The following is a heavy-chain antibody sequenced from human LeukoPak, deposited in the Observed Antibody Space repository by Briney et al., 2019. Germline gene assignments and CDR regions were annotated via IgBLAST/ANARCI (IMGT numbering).Heavy chain of an antibody. D-gene: IGHD5-24*01. Sequence: ASVKVSCKASGYTFTSYDINWVRQATGQGLEWMGWMNPNSGNTGYAQKFQGRVTITRNTSISTAYMELSSLRSEDTAVYYCARERGEEVSYYFDYWGQGTLVTVSS. CDR2: MNPNSGNT. CDR3: ARERGEEVSYYFDY. V-gene: IGHV1-8*03. J-gene: IGHJ4*02. CDR1: GYTFTSYD.